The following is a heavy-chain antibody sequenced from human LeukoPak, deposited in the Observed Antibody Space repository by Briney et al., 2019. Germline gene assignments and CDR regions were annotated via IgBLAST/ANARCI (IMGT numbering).Heavy chain of an antibody. Sequence: SETLSLTCTVSGGSISSYYWSWIRQPAGKGLEWIGRIYTSGSTNYNPSLKSRVTISVDTSKNQFSLKLSSVTAADTAVYYCAAGYSSGWYGADYMDVWGKGTTVTVSS. J-gene: IGHJ6*03. CDR1: GGSISSYY. D-gene: IGHD6-19*01. CDR3: AAGYSSGWYGADYMDV. CDR2: IYTSGST. V-gene: IGHV4-4*07.